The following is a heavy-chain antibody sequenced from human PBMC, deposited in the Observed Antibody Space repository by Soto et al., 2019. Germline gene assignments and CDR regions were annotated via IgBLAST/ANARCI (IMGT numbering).Heavy chain of an antibody. D-gene: IGHD3-10*01. CDR3: AREVVRGVQFEY. V-gene: IGHV1-3*01. CDR2: VNADSGIT. J-gene: IGHJ4*02. CDR1: GYTFTTYV. Sequence: QVQLVQSGAEVKKPGASVKVSCKTSGYTFTTYVIHWVRQAPGQRLEWMAWVNADSGITKSSQEFRDRVTFTRDTSTNTVYMEMTSLRFEDTAIYYCAREVVRGVQFEYWGQGTLVTVSS.